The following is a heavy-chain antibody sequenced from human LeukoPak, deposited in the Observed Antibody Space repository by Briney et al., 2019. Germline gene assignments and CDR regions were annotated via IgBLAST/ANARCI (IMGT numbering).Heavy chain of an antibody. CDR3: ARVSVQADSSGYHNWFDP. D-gene: IGHD3-22*01. CDR1: GGSFSGYY. CDR2: INHSGST. J-gene: IGHJ5*02. Sequence: SETLSLTCAVYGGSFSGYYWSWIRQPPGKGLEWIGEINHSGSTNYNPSLKSRVTISVDTSKNQFSLKLSSVTAADTAVYYCARVSVQADSSGYHNWFDPWGQGTLVTVSS. V-gene: IGHV4-34*01.